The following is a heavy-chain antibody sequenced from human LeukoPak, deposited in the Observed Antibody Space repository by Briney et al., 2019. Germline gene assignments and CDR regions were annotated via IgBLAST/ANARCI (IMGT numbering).Heavy chain of an antibody. CDR2: MYYTGSYTGTT. CDR3: VGEEYGTGSYYKSSD. CDR1: DGSISSDSFY. V-gene: IGHV4-39*01. J-gene: IGHJ4*02. Sequence: SETLSLTCTVSDGSISSDSFYWGWMRQPPGKGLEWNGSMYYTGSYTGTTYYNPSLESRLTISVDTSKNLCSLKLSSVTAADTAVYYCVGEEYGTGSYYKSSDWGQGTLVTVSS. D-gene: IGHD3-10*01.